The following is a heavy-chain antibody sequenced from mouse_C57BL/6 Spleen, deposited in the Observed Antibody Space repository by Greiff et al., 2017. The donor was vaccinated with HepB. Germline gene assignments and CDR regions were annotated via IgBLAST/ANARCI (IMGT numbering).Heavy chain of an antibody. CDR3: ARQTVVATGRYFDV. CDR2: ISSGGSYT. J-gene: IGHJ1*03. V-gene: IGHV5-6*01. D-gene: IGHD1-1*01. CDR1: GFTFSSYG. Sequence: VQLKESGGDLVKPGGSLKLSCAASGFTFSSYGMSWVRQTPDKRLEWVATISSGGSYTYYPDSVKGRFTISRDNAKNTLYLQMSSLKSEDTAMYYCARQTVVATGRYFDVWGTGTTVTVSS.